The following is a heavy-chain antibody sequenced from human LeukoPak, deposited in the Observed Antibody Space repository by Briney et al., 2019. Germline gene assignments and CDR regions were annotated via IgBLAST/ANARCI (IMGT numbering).Heavy chain of an antibody. D-gene: IGHD4-17*01. Sequence: TGGSLRLSCAASGFTFSSYSMNWVHQAPGKGLEWVSSISSSSSYIYYADSVKGRFTISRDNAKNSLYLQMNSLRAEDTAVYYCARDFGMTTANDYWGQGTLVTVSS. CDR3: ARDFGMTTANDY. J-gene: IGHJ4*02. CDR1: GFTFSSYS. CDR2: ISSSSSYI. V-gene: IGHV3-21*01.